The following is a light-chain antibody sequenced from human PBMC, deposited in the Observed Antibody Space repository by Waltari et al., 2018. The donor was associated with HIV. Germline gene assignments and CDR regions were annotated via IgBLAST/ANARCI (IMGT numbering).Light chain of an antibody. V-gene: IGLV2-23*03. Sequence: QSALTQPASVSGSPGQSITISCTGTSSDVGSYNLVSWYQQHPGKAPKLMIYEGSKRPSGVSKRFSVSKSGNTASLTISGLQAEDEADYYCFSYAGSSTFWVFGGGTKLTVL. CDR3: FSYAGSSTFWV. CDR1: SSDVGSYNL. J-gene: IGLJ3*02. CDR2: EGS.